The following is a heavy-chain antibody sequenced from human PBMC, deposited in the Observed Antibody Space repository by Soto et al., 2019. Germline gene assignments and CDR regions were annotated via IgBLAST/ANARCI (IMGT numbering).Heavy chain of an antibody. CDR2: IYSGGTT. CDR3: ARNGDSSDYRGWFDP. D-gene: IGHD3-22*01. V-gene: IGHV3-66*01. J-gene: IGHJ5*02. Sequence: EVQLVESGGGLVQPGGSLRLSCAASGFTVSSNYRSWVRQAQGKGLEWVSVIYSGGTTYYADSVKGRFTISRDNSKNTLYLQMNSLRAEDTAVYYCARNGDSSDYRGWFDPWGQGTLVTVSS. CDR1: GFTVSSNY.